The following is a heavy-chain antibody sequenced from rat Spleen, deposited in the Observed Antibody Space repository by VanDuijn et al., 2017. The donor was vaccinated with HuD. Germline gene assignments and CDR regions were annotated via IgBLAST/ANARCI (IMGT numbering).Heavy chain of an antibody. D-gene: IGHD1-4*01. CDR3: TRDDVLPGYNYFDY. CDR1: GFTFSNYG. V-gene: IGHV5-29*01. Sequence: EVQLVESGGGLVQPGRSLKLSCAASGFTFSNYGMAWVCQAPTKGLEWVATISSDGSSTYYRDSVKGRFTFSRDNAKSSLYLQMNSLRSEDTATYYCTRDDVLPGYNYFDYWGQGVMVTVSS. J-gene: IGHJ2*01. CDR2: ISSDGSST.